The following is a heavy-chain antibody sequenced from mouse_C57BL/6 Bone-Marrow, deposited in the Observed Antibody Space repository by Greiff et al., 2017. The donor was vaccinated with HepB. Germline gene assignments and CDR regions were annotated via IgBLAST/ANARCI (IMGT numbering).Heavy chain of an antibody. CDR1: GYTFTSYW. V-gene: IGHV1-69*01. CDR3: AREQVTTVYYFDY. J-gene: IGHJ2*01. D-gene: IGHD1-1*01. CDR2: IDPSDSYT. Sequence: QVQLKESGAELVMPGASVKLSCKASGYTFTSYWMHWVKQRPGQGLEWIGEIDPSDSYTNYNQKFKGKSTLTVDKSSSTAYMQLSSLTSEDSAVYYCAREQVTTVYYFDYWGQGTTLTVSS.